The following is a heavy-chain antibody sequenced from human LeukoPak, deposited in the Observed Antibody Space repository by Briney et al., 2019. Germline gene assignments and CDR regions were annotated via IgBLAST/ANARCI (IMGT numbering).Heavy chain of an antibody. CDR3: ARQTGSGLFILP. CDR1: GVSISSSNSY. CDR2: IYYSGNT. Sequence: PSETLSLSCTVSGVSISSSNSYWGWIRQPPGKGLEWIGSIYYSGNTYYNASLKSQVSISIDTSKNQFSLRLTSVTAADTAVYYCARQTGSGLFILPGGQGTLVTVSS. V-gene: IGHV4-39*01. J-gene: IGHJ4*02. D-gene: IGHD3/OR15-3a*01.